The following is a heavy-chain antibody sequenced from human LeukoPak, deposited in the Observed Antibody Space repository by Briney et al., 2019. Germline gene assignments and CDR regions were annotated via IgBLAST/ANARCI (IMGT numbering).Heavy chain of an antibody. D-gene: IGHD3-10*01. Sequence: GGSLRLSCAASGFTFSNYAMSWVRQAPGKGLEWVSVISGSGGSTFYADSVKGRFTISRDNSKNTLYLQMNSLRAEDTAIYYCARDRDSGSSYSPLTLGYWGQGTLVTVSS. CDR2: ISGSGGST. J-gene: IGHJ4*02. CDR3: ARDRDSGSSYSPLTLGY. CDR1: GFTFSNYA. V-gene: IGHV3-23*01.